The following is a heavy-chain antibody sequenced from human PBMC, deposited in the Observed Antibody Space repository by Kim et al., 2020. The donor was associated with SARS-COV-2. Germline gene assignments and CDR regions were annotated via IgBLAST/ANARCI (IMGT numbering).Heavy chain of an antibody. V-gene: IGHV4-59*08. CDR1: GGSISSYY. D-gene: IGHD2-2*01. CDR3: ARHRRGEGIVVVPAAPIDY. J-gene: IGHJ4*02. Sequence: LETLSLTCTVSGGSISSYYWSWIRQPPGKGLEWIGYIYYSGSTNYNPSLKSRVTISVDTSKNQFSLKLSSVTAADTAVYYCARHRRGEGIVVVPAAPIDYWGQGTLVTVSS. CDR2: IYYSGST.